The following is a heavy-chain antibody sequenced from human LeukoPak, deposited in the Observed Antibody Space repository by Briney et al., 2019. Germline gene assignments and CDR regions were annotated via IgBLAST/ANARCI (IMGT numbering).Heavy chain of an antibody. CDR3: ARDRYYYDSSGYANDAFDI. J-gene: IGHJ3*02. Sequence: ASVKVSCKASGCTFTSYYMHWVRQAPGQGLEWMGIINPSGGSTSYAQKFQGRVTMTRDTSTSTVYMELSSLRSEDTAVYYCARDRYYYDSSGYANDAFDIWGQGTMVTVSS. CDR2: INPSGGST. V-gene: IGHV1-46*01. D-gene: IGHD3-22*01. CDR1: GCTFTSYY.